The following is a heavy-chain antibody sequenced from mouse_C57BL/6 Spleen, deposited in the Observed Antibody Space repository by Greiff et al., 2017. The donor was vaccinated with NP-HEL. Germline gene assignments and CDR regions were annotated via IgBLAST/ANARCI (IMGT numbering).Heavy chain of an antibody. V-gene: IGHV5-16*01. CDR2: INYDGSST. Sequence: EVKLVESEGGLVQPGSSMKLSCTASGFTFSDYYMAWVRQVPEKGLEWVANINYDGSSTYYLDSLKSRFIISRDNAKNILYLQISSLKSEDTATYYCARGDYDDFDYWGQGTTLTVSS. D-gene: IGHD2-4*01. J-gene: IGHJ2*01. CDR3: ARGDYDDFDY. CDR1: GFTFSDYY.